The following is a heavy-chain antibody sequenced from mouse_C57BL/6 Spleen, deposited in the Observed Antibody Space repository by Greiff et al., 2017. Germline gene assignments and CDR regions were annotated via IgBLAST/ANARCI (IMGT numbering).Heavy chain of an antibody. CDR1: GFSLTSYG. J-gene: IGHJ4*01. Sequence: QVQLQQSGPGLVQPSQSLSITCTVSGFSLTSYGVHWVRQSPGKGLEWLGVIWSGGSTDYNAAFISRLSISKDNSKSQVFFKMNSLQADDTAIYYCARSRGSSPYYYAMDYWGQGTSVTVSS. CDR3: ARSRGSSPYYYAMDY. CDR2: IWSGGST. V-gene: IGHV2-2*01. D-gene: IGHD1-1*01.